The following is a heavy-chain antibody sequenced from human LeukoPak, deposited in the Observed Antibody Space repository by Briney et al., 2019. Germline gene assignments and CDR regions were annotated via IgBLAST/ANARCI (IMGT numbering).Heavy chain of an antibody. J-gene: IGHJ4*02. V-gene: IGHV3-23*01. CDR3: AKIGGIHLNFDY. CDR2: ISNSGGNT. Sequence: GGSLRLSCAASGFTFSSYAMSWVRQAPGKGLEWVSAISNSGGNTYYADSVKGRFTISRDNSKNTLYLQMNSLRAEDTAVYYCAKIGGIHLNFDYWGQGILVTVSS. D-gene: IGHD2-21*01. CDR1: GFTFSSYA.